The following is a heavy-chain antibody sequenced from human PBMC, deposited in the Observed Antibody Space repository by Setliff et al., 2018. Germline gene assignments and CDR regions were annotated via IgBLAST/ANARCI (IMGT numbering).Heavy chain of an antibody. CDR3: AKTPPTDWYFDL. CDR1: GLSLSNYA. J-gene: IGHJ6*04. Sequence: PGGSLRLSCAASGLSLSNYAMHWVRQAPDKGLEWVAAIWYDGSNKFYADSVKGRFTISRDTSKNTLDLEMSSLRVEDTAVYYCAKTPPTDWYFDLWGKGTTVTVSS. V-gene: IGHV3-30*02. CDR2: IWYDGSNK. D-gene: IGHD3-9*01.